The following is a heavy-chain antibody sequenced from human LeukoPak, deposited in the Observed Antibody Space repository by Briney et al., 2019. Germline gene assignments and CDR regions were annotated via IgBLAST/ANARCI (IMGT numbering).Heavy chain of an antibody. J-gene: IGHJ4*02. CDR2: IYHSGST. Sequence: SQTLSLTCTVSGGSISSGGYYWSWIRQPPGKGLEWIGYIYHSGSTYYNPSLKSRVTISVDRSKNQFSLKLSSVTAADTAVYYCARGDYDILTGYLLDYWGQGTLVTASS. CDR3: ARGDYDILTGYLLDY. D-gene: IGHD3-9*01. V-gene: IGHV4-30-2*01. CDR1: GGSISSGGYY.